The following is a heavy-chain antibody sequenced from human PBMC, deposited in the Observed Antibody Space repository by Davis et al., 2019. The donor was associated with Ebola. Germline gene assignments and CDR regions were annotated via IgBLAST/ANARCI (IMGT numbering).Heavy chain of an antibody. D-gene: IGHD2-2*01. V-gene: IGHV1-2*02. J-gene: IGHJ6*02. CDR2: INPNSGGT. CDR3: ARDPIVVVPAGYGMDV. Sequence: ASVKVSCKASGYTFTGYYMHWVRQAPGQGLEWMGWINPNSGGTNYAQKFQGRVTMTRDTSISTAYMELSRLRSDDTAVYYCARDPIVVVPAGYGMDVWGQGTTVTVSS. CDR1: GYTFTGYY.